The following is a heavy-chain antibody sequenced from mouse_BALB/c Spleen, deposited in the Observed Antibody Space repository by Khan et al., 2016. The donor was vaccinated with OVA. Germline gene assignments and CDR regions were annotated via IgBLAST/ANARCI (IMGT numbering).Heavy chain of an antibody. Sequence: EVKLQESGPGLVNPSQSLSLTCTVTGYSITSDYAWNWIRQFPGNKLEWMGYISYSGRTSYNPSLKSRISITRDTSKNQVFLQLNSVTTEDTASYFCARSGTITTVVATDFDYWGQGTTLTVSS. J-gene: IGHJ2*01. D-gene: IGHD1-1*01. CDR2: ISYSGRT. CDR1: GYSITSDYA. CDR3: ARSGTITTVVATDFDY. V-gene: IGHV3-2*02.